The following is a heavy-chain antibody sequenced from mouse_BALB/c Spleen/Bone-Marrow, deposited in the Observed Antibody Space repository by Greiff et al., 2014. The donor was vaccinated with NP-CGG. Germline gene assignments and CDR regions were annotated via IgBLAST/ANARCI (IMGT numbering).Heavy chain of an antibody. CDR2: IWGDGST. Sequence: VQLQQSGPGLVAPSQSLSITCTVSGFSLTGYGVSWVRQPPGKGLEWLGMIWGDGSTDYNSALKSRLSISKDNSKSQVVLKKNSLQTDDTARYYCARDSFLITRALDYWGQGTSVTVSS. CDR1: GFSLTGYG. CDR3: ARDSFLITRALDY. V-gene: IGHV2-6-7*01. D-gene: IGHD2-4*01. J-gene: IGHJ4*01.